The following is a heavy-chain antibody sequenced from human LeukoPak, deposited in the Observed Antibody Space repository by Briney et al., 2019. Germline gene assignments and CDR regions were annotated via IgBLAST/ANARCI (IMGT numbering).Heavy chain of an antibody. V-gene: IGHV1-2*02. CDR2: INPNSGGT. Sequence: ASVTVSCKASGYTFTGYYMHWVRQAPGQGLEWMGWINPNSGGTNYAQKFQGRVTMTRDTSISTAYMELSRLRSDDTAVYYCARDPGVWGSYRRLYYFDYWGQGTLVTVSS. CDR3: ARDPGVWGSYRRLYYFDY. D-gene: IGHD3-16*02. J-gene: IGHJ4*02. CDR1: GYTFTGYY.